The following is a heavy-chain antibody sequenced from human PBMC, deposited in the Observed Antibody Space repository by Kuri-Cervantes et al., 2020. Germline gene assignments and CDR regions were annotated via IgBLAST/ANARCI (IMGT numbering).Heavy chain of an antibody. J-gene: IGHJ3*02. D-gene: IGHD4-17*01. CDR3: ARVGSLYGDSAFDI. CDR2: FDPEDGET. CDR1: GYTLTELS. V-gene: IGHV1-24*01. Sequence: ASVKVSCKVSGYTLTELSMHWVRQAPGKGLEWMGGFDPEDGETIYAQKFQGRVTMTRDTSTSTVYMELSSLRSEDTAVYYCARVGSLYGDSAFDIWGQGTMVTVSS.